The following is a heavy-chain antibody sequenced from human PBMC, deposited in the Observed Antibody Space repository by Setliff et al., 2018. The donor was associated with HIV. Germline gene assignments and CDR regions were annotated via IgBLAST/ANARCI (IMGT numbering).Heavy chain of an antibody. CDR3: ARQTSDYRLDY. V-gene: IGHV3-33*08. D-gene: IGHD3-16*01. J-gene: IGHJ4*02. CDR2: VWYDGSDT. Sequence: GGSLRLSCAASGFTFSNSWMSWVRQAPGKGLEWVAVVWYDGSDTYYLDSVKGRFSISRDNSRNTLYLQINSLRIEDTSIYYCARQTSDYRLDYWGQGTLVTVSS. CDR1: GFTFSNSW.